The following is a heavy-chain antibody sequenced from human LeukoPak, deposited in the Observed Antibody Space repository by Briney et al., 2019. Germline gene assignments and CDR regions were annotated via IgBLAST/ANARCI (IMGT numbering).Heavy chain of an antibody. J-gene: IGHJ4*02. D-gene: IGHD6-13*01. CDR2: ISYDGSNK. CDR3: AKEWNPYPRSIAAAGY. CDR1: GFTFSSYA. Sequence: LPGGSLRLSCAASGFTFSSYAMHWVRQAPGKGLEWVAVISYDGSNKYYADSVKGRFTISRDNSKNTLYLQMNSLRAEDTAVYYCAKEWNPYPRSIAAAGYWGQGTLVTVSS. V-gene: IGHV3-30-3*01.